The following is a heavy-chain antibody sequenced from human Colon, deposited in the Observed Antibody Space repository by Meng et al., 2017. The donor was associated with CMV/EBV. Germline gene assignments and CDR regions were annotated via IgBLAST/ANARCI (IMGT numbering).Heavy chain of an antibody. J-gene: IGHJ4*02. CDR1: GYTFTGYY. CDR2: INPKSGGT. V-gene: IGHV1-2*02. D-gene: IGHD3-3*01. Sequence: ASVKVSCKASGYTFTGYYMHWVRQAPGQGLEWMGWINPKSGGTKYAQKFQGRVTLTTDTSIGTAYMELSRLTSDDTAVYYCARAFWSGYYPDYWGQGTLVTVSS. CDR3: ARAFWSGYYPDY.